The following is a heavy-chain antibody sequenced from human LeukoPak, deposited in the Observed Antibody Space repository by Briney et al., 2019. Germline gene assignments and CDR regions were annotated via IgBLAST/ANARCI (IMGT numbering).Heavy chain of an antibody. D-gene: IGHD3-9*01. CDR2: ISWNSVDI. CDR1: GGTFDDYA. Sequence: GGSLRLSCVLSGGTFDDYAMHWVRRSPGRGLEWVSGISWNSVDIVYTASVRGRFTISRDNAKNSSYLQMNNLRPEDTALYYCATGNDILTSFYEWGLGTLVTVPS. V-gene: IGHV3-9*01. J-gene: IGHJ4*02. CDR3: ATGNDILTSFYE.